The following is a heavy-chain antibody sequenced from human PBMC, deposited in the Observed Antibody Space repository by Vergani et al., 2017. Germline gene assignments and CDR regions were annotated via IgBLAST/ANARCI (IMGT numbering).Heavy chain of an antibody. CDR2: ISWNSGSI. CDR1: GFTFDDYA. V-gene: IGHV3-9*01. J-gene: IGHJ4*02. D-gene: IGHD3-10*01. CDR3: AGGWWFGELLVY. Sequence: EVQLVESGGGLVQPGRSLRLSCAASGFTFDDYAMHWVRQAPGKGLEWVSGISWNSGSIGYADSVKGRFTISRDNAKNSLYLQMNSLRAEDTAVYYCAGGWWFGELLVYWGQGTLVTVSS.